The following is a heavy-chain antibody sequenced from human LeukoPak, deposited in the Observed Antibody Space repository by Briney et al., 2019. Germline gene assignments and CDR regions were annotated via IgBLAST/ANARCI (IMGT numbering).Heavy chain of an antibody. CDR1: GGSISSYY. Sequence: PSETLSLTCTVSGGSISSYYWSCIRQPPGKGLEWIGYIYYSGSTNYNPSLKSRVTISVDTSKNQFSLKLSSVIAADTAVYYCARHSYGGYYGMDVWGQGTTVTVSS. J-gene: IGHJ6*02. V-gene: IGHV4-59*08. CDR3: ARHSYGGYYGMDV. CDR2: IYYSGST. D-gene: IGHD4/OR15-4a*01.